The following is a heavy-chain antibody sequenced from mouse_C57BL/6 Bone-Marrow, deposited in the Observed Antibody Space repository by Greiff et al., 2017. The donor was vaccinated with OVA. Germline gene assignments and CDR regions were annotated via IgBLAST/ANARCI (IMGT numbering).Heavy chain of an antibody. V-gene: IGHV5-2*01. CDR3: ARHGYYGSSYDWYFDV. CDR2: LNSDGGRT. Sequence: EVKLMESGGGLVQPGESLKLSCESNEEEVPSHDMSWVRQTPEKRLELVAALNSDGGRTYYPDTMERRFIISRDNAKKTLYLQMSSLRSEDTALYYCARHGYYGSSYDWYFDVWGTGTTVTVSS. D-gene: IGHD1-1*01. J-gene: IGHJ1*03. CDR1: EEEVPSHD.